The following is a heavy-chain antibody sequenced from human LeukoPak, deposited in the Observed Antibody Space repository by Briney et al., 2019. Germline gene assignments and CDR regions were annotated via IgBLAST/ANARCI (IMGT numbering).Heavy chain of an antibody. V-gene: IGHV1-69*04. Sequence: SVKVSCKASGGTFSSYAISWVRQALGQGLEWMGRIIPILGIANYAQKFQGRVTITADKSTSTAYMELSSLRSEDTAVYYCARPKEYYYGSGSYFHWGQGTLVTVSS. J-gene: IGHJ4*02. CDR2: IIPILGIA. CDR1: GGTFSSYA. CDR3: ARPKEYYYGSGSYFH. D-gene: IGHD3-10*01.